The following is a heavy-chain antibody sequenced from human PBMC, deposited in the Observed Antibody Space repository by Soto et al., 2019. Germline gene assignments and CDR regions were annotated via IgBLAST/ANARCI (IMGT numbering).Heavy chain of an antibody. V-gene: IGHV4-4*07. CDR3: ASGAYSSSWYVAFDI. D-gene: IGHD6-13*01. CDR1: GGSISSYY. CDR2: IYTSGST. Sequence: QVQLQESGPGLVKPSETLSLTCTVSGGSISSYYWSWIRQPAGKGLEWIGRIYTSGSTNYNPSLKSRVTMSVDTSKNQFSLKLSSVTAADTAVYYCASGAYSSSWYVAFDIWGQGTMVTVSP. J-gene: IGHJ3*02.